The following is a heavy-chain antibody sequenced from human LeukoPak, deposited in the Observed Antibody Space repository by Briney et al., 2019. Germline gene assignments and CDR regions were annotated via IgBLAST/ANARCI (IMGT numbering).Heavy chain of an antibody. D-gene: IGHD3-10*01. Sequence: PGGSLRLSCAASGFTFSSYAMTWVRQAPGKGLEWVSGISKSGVSTDYADSVKGRFTISRDNSKNTLYLQMNSLRAVDTAVYYCAKSGSGTYYNPDFDYWGQGTLVTVSS. J-gene: IGHJ4*02. V-gene: IGHV3-23*01. CDR2: ISKSGVST. CDR3: AKSGSGTYYNPDFDY. CDR1: GFTFSSYA.